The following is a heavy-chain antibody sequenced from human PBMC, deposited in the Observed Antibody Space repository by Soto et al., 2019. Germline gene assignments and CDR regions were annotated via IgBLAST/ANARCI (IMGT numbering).Heavy chain of an antibody. D-gene: IGHD3-10*01. CDR1: GFTFSSYA. CDR3: XXXXXXXAPRGAFDI. V-gene: IGHV3-23*01. J-gene: IGHJ3*02. CDR2: ISGSGGST. Sequence: EVQLLESGGGLVQPGGSLRLSCAASGFTFSSYAMSWVRQAPGKGLEWVSAISGSGGSTYYADSVKGRFTISRDNSKNTXXXXXXXXXXXXXXXXXXXXXXXXXAPRGAFDIWGQGTMVTVSS.